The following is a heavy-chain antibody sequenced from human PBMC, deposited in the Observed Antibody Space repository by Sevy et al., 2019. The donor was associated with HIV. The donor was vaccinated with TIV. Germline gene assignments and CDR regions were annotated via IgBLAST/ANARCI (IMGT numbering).Heavy chain of an antibody. Sequence: GGSLRLSCAASGFTFSSYAMHWVRQAPGKGLEWVAVISYDGSNKYYADSVKGRFTISRDNSKNTLYLQMNSLRAEDTAVYYCARAGEHTVVVTATYYFDYWGQGTLVTVSS. J-gene: IGHJ4*02. V-gene: IGHV3-30*04. D-gene: IGHD2-21*02. CDR3: ARAGEHTVVVTATYYFDY. CDR2: ISYDGSNK. CDR1: GFTFSSYA.